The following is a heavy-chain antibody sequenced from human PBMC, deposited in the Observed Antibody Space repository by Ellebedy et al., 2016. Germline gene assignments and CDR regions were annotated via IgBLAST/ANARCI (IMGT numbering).Heavy chain of an antibody. V-gene: IGHV1-3*01. CDR3: ARGKGLQLWFIYYFDY. D-gene: IGHD3-10*01. J-gene: IGHJ4*02. CDR1: GYTFTGYP. CDR2: IDGGSGKT. Sequence: ASVKVSXXASGYTFTGYPIHWVCQVPGQRFEWMGWIDGGSGKTKYSEKFQGRVTITRDTSASRVYLDLSSLRPEDTAVYYCARGKGLQLWFIYYFDYWGQGTQVTVSS.